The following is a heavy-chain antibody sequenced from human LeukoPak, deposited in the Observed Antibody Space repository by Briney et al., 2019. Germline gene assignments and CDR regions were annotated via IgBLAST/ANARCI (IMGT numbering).Heavy chain of an antibody. D-gene: IGHD3-3*01. CDR2: ITLYNGNT. CDR3: ARRVSRGPDSITLFGVVPNWFDP. V-gene: IGHV1-68*03. Sequence: RASVKVSCKASGYTFTYCSLHWLQQAPGQGLERMRWITLYNGNTNYAKKFQGRVTITRDMSLRTAYIELSSLRSEDSAVYYWARRVSRGPDSITLFGVVPNWFDPWGQGTLVTVSS. J-gene: IGHJ5*02. CDR1: GYTFTYCS.